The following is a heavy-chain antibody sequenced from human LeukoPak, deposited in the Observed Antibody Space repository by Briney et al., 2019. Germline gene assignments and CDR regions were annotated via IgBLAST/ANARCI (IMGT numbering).Heavy chain of an antibody. D-gene: IGHD3-22*01. V-gene: IGHV4-59*01. J-gene: IGHJ3*02. Sequence: SETLSLTCAVYGGSFSGYYWSWIQQPPGKALEWIGYIYDTGSTNYNPSLKSRVTISIDTSKNQFSLKLSSVTAADTALCYCARDYTMTHAFDIWGQGTLVTVSS. CDR1: GGSFSGYY. CDR3: ARDYTMTHAFDI. CDR2: IYDTGST.